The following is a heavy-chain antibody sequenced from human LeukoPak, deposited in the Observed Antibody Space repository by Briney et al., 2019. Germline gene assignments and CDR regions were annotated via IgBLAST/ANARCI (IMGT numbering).Heavy chain of an antibody. V-gene: IGHV4-59*11. J-gene: IGHJ4*02. CDR1: GGSISSHF. D-gene: IGHD6-19*01. Sequence: SETLSLTCTVSGGSISSHFWSWIRQPPGKGLEWIGNIYNSGTTNYNPSLNSRVTMSVDTSKNQLSLQLTSVTAADTAVYYCTKATQWLAFDYWGRGTLVTVSS. CDR2: IYNSGTT. CDR3: TKATQWLAFDY.